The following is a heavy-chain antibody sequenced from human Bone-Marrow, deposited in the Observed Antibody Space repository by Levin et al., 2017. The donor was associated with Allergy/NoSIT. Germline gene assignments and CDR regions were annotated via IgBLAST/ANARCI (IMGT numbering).Heavy chain of an antibody. D-gene: IGHD6-6*01. CDR1: GFTFSSYA. CDR3: VKDIRAYSSSSSY. Sequence: GGSLRLSCSASGFTFSSYAMHWVRQAPGKGLEYVSAISSNGGSTYYADSVKGRFTISRDNSKNTLYLQMSSLRAEDTAVYYCVKDIRAYSSSSSYWGQGTLVTVSS. J-gene: IGHJ4*02. V-gene: IGHV3-64D*06. CDR2: ISSNGGST.